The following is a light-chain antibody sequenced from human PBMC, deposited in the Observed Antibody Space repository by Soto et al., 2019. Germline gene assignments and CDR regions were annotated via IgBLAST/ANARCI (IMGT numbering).Light chain of an antibody. Sequence: QSALTQPASVSGSPGQSITISCTGTSSDVGGYNYVSWYQQHPGKAPKLMIYGVTNRPSGVSNRFSGSKSGNTASLTISGLQAEDEADYYCSSYTSSTTISVVFVGGTKVTVL. CDR3: SSYTSSTTISVV. V-gene: IGLV2-14*01. CDR2: GVT. CDR1: SSDVGGYNY. J-gene: IGLJ2*01.